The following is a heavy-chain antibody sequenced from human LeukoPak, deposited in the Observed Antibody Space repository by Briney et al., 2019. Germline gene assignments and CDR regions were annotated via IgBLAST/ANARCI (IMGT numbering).Heavy chain of an antibody. CDR2: ISAYNGNT. D-gene: IGHD1-26*01. V-gene: IGHV1-18*01. CDR3: AATRFSGSYFGPDAFDI. J-gene: IGHJ3*02. Sequence: GASVKVSCKASGGTFSSYAISWVRQAPGQGLEWMGWISAYNGNTNYAQKLQGRVTMTTDTSTSTAYMELRSLRSDDTAVYYCAATRFSGSYFGPDAFDIWGQGTMVTVSS. CDR1: GGTFSSYA.